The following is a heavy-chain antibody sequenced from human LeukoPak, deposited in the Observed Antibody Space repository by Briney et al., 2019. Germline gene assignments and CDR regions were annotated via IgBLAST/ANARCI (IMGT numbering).Heavy chain of an antibody. CDR3: AGGGSDGYLFDY. CDR1: GGSIGSGTYH. J-gene: IGHJ4*02. D-gene: IGHD5-24*01. CDR2: IYYSGST. Sequence: SETLSLTCTASGGSIGSGTYHWGWIRQPPGKGLERIGSIYYSGSTYYNPSLKSRVTISLDTSKNQFSLKLSSVTAADTAVYYCAGGGSDGYLFDYWGQGTLVTVSS. V-gene: IGHV4-39*07.